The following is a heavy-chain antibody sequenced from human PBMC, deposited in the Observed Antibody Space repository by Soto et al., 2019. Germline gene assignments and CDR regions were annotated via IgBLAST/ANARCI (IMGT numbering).Heavy chain of an antibody. V-gene: IGHV1-18*01. CDR2: IIAYNGNT. CDR1: GYTFTSYG. CDR3: ARDRVCSSTSCYEAWFDP. D-gene: IGHD2-2*01. J-gene: IGHJ5*02. Sequence: ASVKVSCKASGYTFTSYGISWVRQAPGQGLEWMGWIIAYNGNTNYAQKLQGRVTMTTDTSTSTAYMELRSPRSDDTAVYYCARDRVCSSTSCYEAWFDPWGQGTLVTVSS.